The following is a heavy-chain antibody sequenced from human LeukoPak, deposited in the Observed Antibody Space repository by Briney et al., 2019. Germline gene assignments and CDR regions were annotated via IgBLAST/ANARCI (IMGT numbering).Heavy chain of an antibody. Sequence: GGSLRLSCAASGFTFDDYTMHWVRQAPGKGLEWVSLITWDGGSTYYADSVKGRFTISRDNAKNSLYLQMNSLRAEDTALYYCARELSRQLPDYWGQGTLVTVSS. V-gene: IGHV3-43*01. CDR3: ARELSRQLPDY. J-gene: IGHJ4*02. CDR1: GFTFDDYT. CDR2: ITWDGGST. D-gene: IGHD6-6*01.